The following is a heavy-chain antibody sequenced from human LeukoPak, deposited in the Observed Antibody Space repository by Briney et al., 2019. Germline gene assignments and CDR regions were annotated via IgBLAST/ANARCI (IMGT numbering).Heavy chain of an antibody. V-gene: IGHV3-23*01. CDR1: GFTLSSYA. D-gene: IGHD5-12*01. CDR2: ISGSGGST. CDR3: AKAVGGYDGYFDY. Sequence: GGSLRLSCAASGFTLSSYAMSWVRQAPGKGLEWVSAISGSGGSTYYADSVKGRFTISRDNSKNTLYLQMNSLRAEDTAVYYCAKAVGGYDGYFDYWGQGTLVTVSS. J-gene: IGHJ4*02.